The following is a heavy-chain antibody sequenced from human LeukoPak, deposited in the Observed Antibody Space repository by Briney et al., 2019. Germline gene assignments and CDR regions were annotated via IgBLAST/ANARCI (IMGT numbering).Heavy chain of an antibody. CDR1: GYTFTGYY. CDR3: ARERWGQQLARNNNWFDP. V-gene: IGHV1-2*02. CDR2: INPNSGGT. D-gene: IGHD5-24*01. J-gene: IGHJ5*02. Sequence: GASVKVSCKASGYTFTGYYMHWVRQAPGQGLEWMGWINPNSGGTNYAQKFQGRVTMTRDTSISTAYMELSRLRSDDTAVYYCARERWGQQLARNNNWFDPWGQGTLVTVSS.